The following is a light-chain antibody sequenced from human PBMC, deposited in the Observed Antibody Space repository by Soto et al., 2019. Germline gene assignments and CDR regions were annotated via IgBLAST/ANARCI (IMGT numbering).Light chain of an antibody. Sequence: HTVVTQEPSLTVSPGGTVTLTCASSTGTVTSGNYANWFQRKPGQAPRALIYSTTNTHSWTPGRFSGSLLGGKAALTLSGAQSEDEAEYVCLLYFSGAAVFGGGTKLTVL. V-gene: IGLV7-43*01. CDR2: STT. CDR1: TGTVTSGNY. CDR3: LLYFSGAAV. J-gene: IGLJ3*02.